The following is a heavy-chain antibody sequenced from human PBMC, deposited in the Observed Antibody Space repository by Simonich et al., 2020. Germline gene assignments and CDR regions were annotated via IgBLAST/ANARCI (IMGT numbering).Heavy chain of an antibody. D-gene: IGHD2-15*01. CDR2: IRAYNGNT. Sequence: QVQLVQSGAEVKKPGASVKVSCKASGYTFTSYGIRWVRQAPGQGLEWMGGIRAYNGNTNYAQKLQGRVTMTTDTSTSTADMELRSLRSDDTAVYYCARASRGTWWYYYFDYWGQGTLVTVSS. CDR3: ARASRGTWWYYYFDY. J-gene: IGHJ4*02. CDR1: GYTFTSYG. V-gene: IGHV1-18*01.